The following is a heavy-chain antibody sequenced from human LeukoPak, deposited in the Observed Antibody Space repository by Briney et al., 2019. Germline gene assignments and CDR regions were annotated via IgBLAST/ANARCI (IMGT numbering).Heavy chain of an antibody. CDR2: VYGGRST. CDR3: ARLTLTKVY. V-gene: IGHV3-53*01. D-gene: IGHD4-11*01. CDR1: GDSISTSDFY. J-gene: IGHJ4*02. Sequence: ETLSLTCTVSGDSISTSDFYWGWVRQAPGKGPEWVSVVYGGRSTYYADSVRGRFTISRDNSKNTLYLQMNSVRVEDTAVYYCARLTLTKVYWGQGTLVTVSS.